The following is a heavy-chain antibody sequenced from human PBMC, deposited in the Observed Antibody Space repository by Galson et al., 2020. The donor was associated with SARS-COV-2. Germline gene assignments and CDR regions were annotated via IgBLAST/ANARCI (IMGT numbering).Heavy chain of an antibody. CDR2: INPNSAGT. J-gene: IGHJ1*01. V-gene: IGHV1-2*02. CDR1: GYTFTGYY. D-gene: IGHD3-22*01. CDR3: ARDCSTHSYDTSACD. Sequence: ASVKVSCKASGYTFTGYYMHWVRQAPGQGLEWIGWINPNSAGTNYAQKFQGRVTMTRDTTFSTAFTELTNLTSDDTAVYYCARDCSTHSYDTSACDWGQGTLLTVSS.